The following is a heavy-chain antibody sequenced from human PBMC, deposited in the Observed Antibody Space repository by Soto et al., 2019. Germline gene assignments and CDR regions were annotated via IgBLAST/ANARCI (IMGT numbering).Heavy chain of an antibody. Sequence: QVQLMQSGAEVKKPRSSVKVSCKASGGTFSTSAISWVRQAPGEGLEWVGGIMPVFATPDYAQKFQGRVIISVDEATTLAYLKLTSLRTVDMAVYYWVRYKDRQQVGGKYCNILDVWSQGSAITVSS. CDR3: VRYKDRQQVGGKYCNILDV. D-gene: IGHD1-20*01. V-gene: IGHV1-69*12. CDR2: IMPVFATP. J-gene: IGHJ6*02. CDR1: GGTFSTSA.